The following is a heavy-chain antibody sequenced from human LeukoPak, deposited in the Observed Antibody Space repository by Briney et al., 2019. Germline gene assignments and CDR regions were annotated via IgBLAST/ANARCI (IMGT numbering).Heavy chain of an antibody. D-gene: IGHD3/OR15-3a*01. CDR1: GGSISSYY. J-gene: IGHJ1*01. V-gene: IGHV4-59*01. CDR2: IHYSGST. Sequence: SETLSLTCTVSGGSISSYYWSWIRQPPGKGLERIGNIHYSGSTNYHYSLESRVTISIDTSKNLFSLNLSSVTAADTAVYYCAGWVWTVSRAEYFENWGQGTLVTVSS. CDR3: AGWVWTVSRAEYFEN.